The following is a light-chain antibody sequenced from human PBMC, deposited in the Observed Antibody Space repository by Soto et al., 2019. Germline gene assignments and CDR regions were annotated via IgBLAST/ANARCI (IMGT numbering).Light chain of an antibody. V-gene: IGKV1-33*01. CDR2: DAS. J-gene: IGKJ2*01. Sequence: DIQMTQSPSSLSASVADRVTFACQASQDINNYLSWFQQKPGKAPKLLIYDASNLEAGVPSRFSGSGSGTAFTFTISSLQPEDFATYFCQQYNDLPYTFGQGTKLEI. CDR3: QQYNDLPYT. CDR1: QDINNY.